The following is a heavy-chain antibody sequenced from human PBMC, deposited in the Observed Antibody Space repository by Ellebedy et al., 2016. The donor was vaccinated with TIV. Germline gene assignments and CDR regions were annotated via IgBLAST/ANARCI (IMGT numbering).Heavy chain of an antibody. CDR1: GGSISSNNSS. CDR2: IYYSGST. V-gene: IGHV4-39*01. Sequence: MPSETLSLTCTVSGGSISSNNSSWGWIRQPPGKGLEWIGNIYYSGSTYHSPSLKSRVTISVDTSKNQFSLKLSSVTAADTAVYYCARLIMTTVTNPLDYWGQGTLVTVSS. J-gene: IGHJ4*02. CDR3: ARLIMTTVTNPLDY. D-gene: IGHD4-11*01.